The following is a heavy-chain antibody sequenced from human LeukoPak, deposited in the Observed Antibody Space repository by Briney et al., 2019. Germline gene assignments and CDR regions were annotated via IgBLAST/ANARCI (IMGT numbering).Heavy chain of an antibody. CDR3: AKAEGEWLTDAFAI. CDR1: GFTFDDYA. J-gene: IGHJ3*02. D-gene: IGHD6-19*01. CDR2: ISWNSGGI. V-gene: IGHV3-9*03. Sequence: GRSLRLSCAASGFTFDDYAMHWVRQAPGKGLEWVSGISWNSGGIGYADSVKGRFTISRDNAKNSLYLQMNSLRAEDMAFYYCAKAEGEWLTDAFAIWVQGRIVTVSS.